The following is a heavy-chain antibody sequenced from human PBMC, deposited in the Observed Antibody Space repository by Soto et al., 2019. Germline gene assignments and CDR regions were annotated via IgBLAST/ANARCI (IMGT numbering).Heavy chain of an antibody. V-gene: IGHV1-18*01. CDR3: AKYRVTTVDGWFDP. CDR1: GYTFTSYG. CDR2: ISAYNGNT. D-gene: IGHD4-17*01. Sequence: AAVKVSCKASGYTFTSYGISWVRQAPGQGLEWMGWISAYNGNTNYAQKLQGRVTMTTDTSTSTAYMELRSLKSDDTAVYYCAKYRVTTVDGWFDPWAQGTLLPVSS. J-gene: IGHJ5*02.